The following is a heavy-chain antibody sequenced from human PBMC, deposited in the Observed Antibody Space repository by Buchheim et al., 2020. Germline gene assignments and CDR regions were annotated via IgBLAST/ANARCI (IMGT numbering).Heavy chain of an antibody. CDR3: ARGRRGTRAGPRDFDY. Sequence: EVQLVESGGGLVKPGGSLRLSCAASGFTFSSYSMNWVRQAPGKGLEWVSSISSSSSYIYYADSVKGRFTISRDNAKNSMYLQMNSLRAEDTAVYYCARGRRGTRAGPRDFDYWGQGTL. D-gene: IGHD3-16*01. CDR2: ISSSSSYI. J-gene: IGHJ4*02. CDR1: GFTFSSYS. V-gene: IGHV3-21*01.